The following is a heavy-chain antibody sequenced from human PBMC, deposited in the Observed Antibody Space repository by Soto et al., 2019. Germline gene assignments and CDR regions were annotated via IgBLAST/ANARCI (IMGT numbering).Heavy chain of an antibody. CDR2: IIPIFGTA. D-gene: IGHD2-15*01. V-gene: IGHV1-69*06. J-gene: IGHJ3*02. Sequence: SVKVSCKASGGTFSSYAISWLRQAPGQGLEWMGGIIPIFGTANYAQKFQGRVTITADKSTSTAYMELSSLRSEDTAVYYCASSEIVVVVAATPGAFDIWGQGTMVTVSS. CDR3: ASSEIVVVVAATPGAFDI. CDR1: GGTFSSYA.